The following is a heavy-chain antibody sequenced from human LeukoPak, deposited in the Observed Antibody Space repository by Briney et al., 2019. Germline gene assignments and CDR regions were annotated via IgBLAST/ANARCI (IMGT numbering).Heavy chain of an antibody. CDR1: GFTFSDNY. CDR3: AELGITMIGGV. D-gene: IGHD3-10*02. Sequence: GGSLRLSCAASGFTFSDNYMTWVRQAPGKGLEWVSYISSSGSTIYYADSVKGRFTISRDNAKNSLYLQMNSLRAEDTAVYYCAELGITMIGGVWGKGTTVTISS. CDR2: ISSSGSTI. J-gene: IGHJ6*04. V-gene: IGHV3-11*04.